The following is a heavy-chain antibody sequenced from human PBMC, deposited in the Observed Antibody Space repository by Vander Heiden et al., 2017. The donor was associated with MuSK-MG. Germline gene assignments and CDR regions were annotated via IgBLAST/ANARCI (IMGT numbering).Heavy chain of an antibody. CDR1: GFTFSSYE. J-gene: IGHJ4*02. D-gene: IGHD5-12*01. CDR3: ARCGGRLRFDYFDY. CDR2: ISSSGSTI. V-gene: IGHV3-48*03. Sequence: EVQLVESGGGLVQPGGSLRLSCAASGFTFSSYEMNWVRQAPGKGLEWVSYISSSGSTIYYADSGKGRFTISRDNAKNSLYLQMNRLRAEDTAVYYCARCGGRLRFDYFDYWGQGTLVTVSS.